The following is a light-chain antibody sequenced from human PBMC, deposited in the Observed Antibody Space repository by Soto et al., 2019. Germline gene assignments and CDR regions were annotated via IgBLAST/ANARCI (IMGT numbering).Light chain of an antibody. J-gene: IGKJ2*01. CDR3: QQYGSSSYT. CDR1: QSISSSY. V-gene: IGKV3-20*01. CDR2: AAS. Sequence: EIVLTQSPGTLSLSPGERATLSCRASQSISSSYLAWYQQKPGQAPRLLIYAASIMATGIQDRFSGSGSGTDFTLTISRLEPEDFAVYYCQQYGSSSYTFGQGTQLEIK.